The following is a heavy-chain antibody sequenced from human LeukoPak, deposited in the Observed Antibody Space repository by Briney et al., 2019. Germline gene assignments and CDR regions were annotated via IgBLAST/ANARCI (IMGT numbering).Heavy chain of an antibody. V-gene: IGHV4-59*04. Sequence: PSETLSLTCTVTGGSISSYYWSWIRQPPGKGLEWIGYIYYSGSTYYNPSLKSRVTISVDTSKNQFSLKLSSVTAADTAVYYCARQREYYFDYWGQGTLVTVSS. CDR2: IYYSGST. CDR3: ARQREYYFDY. CDR1: GGSISSYY. J-gene: IGHJ4*02.